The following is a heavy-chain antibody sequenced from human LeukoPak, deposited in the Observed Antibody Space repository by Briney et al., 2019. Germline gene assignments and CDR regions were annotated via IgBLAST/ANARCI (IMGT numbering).Heavy chain of an antibody. CDR1: GGSSSVYY. CDR2: INHGGST. Sequence: SETLSLTCAVYGGSSSVYYWSWIRQPPGKGLEWIGEINHGGSTNYNPSLKSRVTMSLDTSNDQFSLRLPSVSAGATAVYYCASWRWLPQYNWFDPWGQGILVTVSS. J-gene: IGHJ5*02. V-gene: IGHV4-34*01. D-gene: IGHD2-15*01. CDR3: ASWRWLPQYNWFDP.